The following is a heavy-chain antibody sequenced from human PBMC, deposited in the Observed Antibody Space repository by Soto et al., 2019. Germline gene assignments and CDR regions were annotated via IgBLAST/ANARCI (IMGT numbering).Heavy chain of an antibody. Sequence: QVHLVESGGGLVKPGGSLSLSCAASGFTFNDYYMSWVRQAPGKGLEWVSYISSSGPYTKYGDSVKGRFTISRDNAKNSLYLQMSSLRVEDTAVYYCARVPVSMVRGYGMDVWGQGTTVTVSS. CDR2: ISSSGPYT. V-gene: IGHV3-11*06. J-gene: IGHJ6*02. D-gene: IGHD3-10*01. CDR1: GFTFNDYY. CDR3: ARVPVSMVRGYGMDV.